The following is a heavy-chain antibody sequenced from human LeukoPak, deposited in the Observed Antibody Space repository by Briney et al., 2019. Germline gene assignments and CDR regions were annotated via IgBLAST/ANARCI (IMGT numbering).Heavy chain of an antibody. J-gene: IGHJ4*02. CDR3: ARLPVDSSGYYYDPHFDY. CDR1: GFTFSDYY. V-gene: IGHV3-11*01. CDR2: ISSSGSTI. D-gene: IGHD3-22*01. Sequence: GGSLRLSCAASGFTFSDYYMSWIRQAPGRGLEWVSYISSSGSTIYYADSVKGRFTISRDNAKNSLYLQMNSLRAEDTAVYYCARLPVDSSGYYYDPHFDYWGQGTLVTVSS.